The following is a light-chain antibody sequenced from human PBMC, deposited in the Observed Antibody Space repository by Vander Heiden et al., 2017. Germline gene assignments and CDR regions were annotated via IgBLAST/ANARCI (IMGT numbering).Light chain of an antibody. CDR3: HKYDNLPYT. CDR2: DTS. V-gene: IGKV1-33*01. J-gene: IGKJ2*01. CDR1: EDITIY. Sequence: DIRMTQSPSSLSASVGDRVTITCQASEDITIYLNWYQQKPGKAPQLLIYDTSNLETGVSSRFSGSGSGTYFTFTISSLQPEDIATYYCHKYDNLPYTFGQGTKLGIK.